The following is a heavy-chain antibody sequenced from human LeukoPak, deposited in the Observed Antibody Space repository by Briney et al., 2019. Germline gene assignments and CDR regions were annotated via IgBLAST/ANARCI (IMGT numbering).Heavy chain of an antibody. CDR3: ARVRVVPAAMVDY. J-gene: IGHJ4*02. V-gene: IGHV4-39*07. CDR1: GGSISSNSYY. D-gene: IGHD2-2*01. Sequence: SETLSLTCTVSGGSISSNSYYWGWIRQPPGKGLEWIGSIYYSGSTYYDPSLKGRVTISVDTSKNQFSLKLSSVTAADTAVYYCARVRVVPAAMVDYWGQGTLVTVSS. CDR2: IYYSGST.